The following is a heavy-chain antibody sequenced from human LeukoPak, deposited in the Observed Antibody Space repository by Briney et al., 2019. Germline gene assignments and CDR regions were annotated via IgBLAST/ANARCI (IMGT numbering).Heavy chain of an antibody. CDR1: GFTFDDDA. CDR2: ISWDSGSI. Sequence: GRSLRLSCAASGFTFDDDAMHWVRQAPGKGLGWGSDISWDSGSIDYADSVKGRFTISRDNAKNSLYLQMNSLRAEDTALYYCAKVGYYYDSSGYSEAFDYWGQGTLVTVSS. CDR3: AKVGYYYDSSGYSEAFDY. J-gene: IGHJ4*02. D-gene: IGHD3-22*01. V-gene: IGHV3-9*01.